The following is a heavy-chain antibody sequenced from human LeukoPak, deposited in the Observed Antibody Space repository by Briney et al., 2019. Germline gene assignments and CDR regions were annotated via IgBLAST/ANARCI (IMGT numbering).Heavy chain of an antibody. D-gene: IGHD4-17*01. CDR3: AGITVTLGFDY. CDR1: GGSISNYY. CDR2: IYMSGTT. V-gene: IGHV4-4*07. J-gene: IGHJ4*02. Sequence: SETLSLTCTVSGGSISNYYWSWIRQPAGKGLEWIGHIYMSGTTNYNPSLKSRVTMSVDTSKNQFSLKLTSVTAADTAVYYCAGITVTLGFDYWGQGTLVTVSS.